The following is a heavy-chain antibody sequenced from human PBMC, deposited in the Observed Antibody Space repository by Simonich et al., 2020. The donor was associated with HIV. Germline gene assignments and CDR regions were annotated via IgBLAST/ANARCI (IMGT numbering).Heavy chain of an antibody. V-gene: IGHV1-2*02. CDR1: GYTFTGHY. J-gene: IGHJ4*02. CDR2: INPNSGGT. D-gene: IGHD3-22*01. Sequence: QVQLVQSGAEVKKPGASVKVSCKTSGYTFTGHYMHWVRQAPGQGLEWMGWINPNSGGTNSAQRFQGRVTMTRDTSISTAYMELSRLTSDDTAIYYCARVHITGYYSDYWGQGTLVTVSS. CDR3: ARVHITGYYSDY.